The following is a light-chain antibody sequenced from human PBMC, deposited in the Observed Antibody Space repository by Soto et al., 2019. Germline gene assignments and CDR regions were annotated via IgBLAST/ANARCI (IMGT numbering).Light chain of an antibody. CDR2: KAS. V-gene: IGKV1-5*03. J-gene: IGKJ1*01. CDR3: QQSYSTPRT. CDR1: QTISSW. Sequence: DIQMTQSPSTLSGSVGDRVTITCRASQTISSWLAWYQQKPGKAPKLLIYKASTLKSGVPSRFSGSGSGTEFTLTISSLQPEDFATYYCQQSYSTPRTFGQGTKVAI.